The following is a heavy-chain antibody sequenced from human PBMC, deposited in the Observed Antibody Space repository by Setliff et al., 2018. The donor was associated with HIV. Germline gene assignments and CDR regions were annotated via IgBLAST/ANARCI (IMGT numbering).Heavy chain of an antibody. J-gene: IGHJ3*02. CDR3: VRGVGDATGRSRAFDI. CDR2: IHYSGKT. D-gene: IGHD2-15*01. V-gene: IGHV4-30-4*08. Sequence: SETLSLTCTVSGDSMSSDDYYWGGLRQTPEKGLERIGYIHYSGKTYYTPSLQSRLGMPVDTSKNQFSLSLNYVTAAATAVYYCVRGVGDATGRSRAFDIWGQGTLVTVSS. CDR1: GDSMSSDDYY.